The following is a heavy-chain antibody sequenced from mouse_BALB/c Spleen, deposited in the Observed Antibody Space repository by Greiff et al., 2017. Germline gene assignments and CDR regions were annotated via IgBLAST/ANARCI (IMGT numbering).Heavy chain of an antibody. J-gene: IGHJ1*01. CDR3: ARHGRVYYYGSSSWYFDV. CDR1: GFAFSSYD. D-gene: IGHD1-1*01. V-gene: IGHV5-12-1*01. CDR2: ISSGGGST. Sequence: EVKLVESGGGLVKPGGSLKLSCAASGFAFSSYDMSWVRQTPEKRLEWVAYISSGGGSTYYPDTVKGRFTISRDNAKNTLYLQMSSLKSEDTAMYYCARHGRVYYYGSSSWYFDVWGAGTTVTVSS.